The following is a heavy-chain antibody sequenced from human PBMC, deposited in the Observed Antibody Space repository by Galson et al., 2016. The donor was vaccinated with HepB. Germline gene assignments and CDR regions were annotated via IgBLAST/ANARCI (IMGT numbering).Heavy chain of an antibody. CDR1: GFSFSDHD. CDR2: INYRGTHT. V-gene: IGHV3-23*01. Sequence: SLRLSCAASGFSFSDHDMNWVRQAPGKGLEWVSNINYRGTHTYYADSVKGRFTISRDNSESTLYLQMNSLRAEDTAVYYCAKSGPGGWYRNYYGLNVWGQGTTVAV. CDR3: AKSGPGGWYRNYYGLNV. D-gene: IGHD1-1*01. J-gene: IGHJ6*02.